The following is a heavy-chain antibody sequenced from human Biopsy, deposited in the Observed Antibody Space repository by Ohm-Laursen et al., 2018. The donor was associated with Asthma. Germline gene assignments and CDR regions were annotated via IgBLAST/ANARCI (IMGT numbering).Heavy chain of an antibody. V-gene: IGHV3-9*01. Sequence: SLRLSCAASGFSFDDCAMHWVRQAPGKGLEWVSSISWNSGNTDYAVSVKGRFTISRDNAKNSLYLQMQSLRPEDTAFYYCAKSADYYDSTDYLDYWGQGTLVTVSS. J-gene: IGHJ4*02. CDR1: GFSFDDCA. CDR2: ISWNSGNT. D-gene: IGHD3-22*01. CDR3: AKSADYYDSTDYLDY.